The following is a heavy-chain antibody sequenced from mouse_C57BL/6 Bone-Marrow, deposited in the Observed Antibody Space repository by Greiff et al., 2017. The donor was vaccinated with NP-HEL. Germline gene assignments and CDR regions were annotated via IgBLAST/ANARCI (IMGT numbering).Heavy chain of an antibody. V-gene: IGHV1-4*01. Sequence: VKLQQSGAELARPGASVKMSCKASGYTFTSYTMHWVKQRPGQGLEWIGYINPSSGYTKYNQKFKDKATLTADKSSSTAYMQLSSLTSEDSAVYYCARTHAWFAYWGQGTLVTVSA. J-gene: IGHJ3*01. CDR1: GYTFTSYT. CDR2: INPSSGYT. CDR3: ARTHAWFAY.